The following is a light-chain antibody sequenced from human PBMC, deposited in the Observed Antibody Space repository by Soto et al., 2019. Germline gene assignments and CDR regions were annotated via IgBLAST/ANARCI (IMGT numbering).Light chain of an antibody. CDR2: ATS. Sequence: EIVMTQSPATLSVSPGDRATLSSRASQSVSGNVAWYQQRPGQSPRLLIYATSTRATGTPARFSGSGSGAEFTLTITNLQSEDFAVYYCQQSHNWPWTFGRGTKVDIK. V-gene: IGKV3-15*01. CDR3: QQSHNWPWT. CDR1: QSVSGN. J-gene: IGKJ1*01.